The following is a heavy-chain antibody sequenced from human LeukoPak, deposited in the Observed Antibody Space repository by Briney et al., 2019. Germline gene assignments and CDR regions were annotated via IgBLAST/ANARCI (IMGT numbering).Heavy chain of an antibody. D-gene: IGHD3-10*01. CDR3: AREHLHHYYGSGSYYTGASYYYYMDV. CDR2: IHPNSGGT. V-gene: IGHV1-2*02. CDR1: GYIFTGYY. J-gene: IGHJ6*03. Sequence: ASVKVSCKASGYIFTGYYMHWVRQAPGQGLEWMGWIHPNSGGTNYAQKFEGRVTMTRDTSISTAYMELSRLRSDDTAVYYCAREHLHHYYGSGSYYTGASYYYYMDVWGKGTTVTISS.